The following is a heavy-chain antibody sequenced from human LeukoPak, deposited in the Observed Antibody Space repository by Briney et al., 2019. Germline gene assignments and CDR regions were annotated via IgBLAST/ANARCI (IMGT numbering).Heavy chain of an antibody. CDR1: GFTFTSYD. Sequence: GGSLRLSCVISGFTFTSYDFNRVRQAPGKGLEWVSYISNGGGTIYYADSVKGRFTISRDDAKNSVFLQMNTLRAEDTAVYYCVRDSYMFGSDYWGQGTLVTVSS. CDR3: VRDSYMFGSDY. V-gene: IGHV3-48*03. J-gene: IGHJ4*02. D-gene: IGHD3-10*02. CDR2: ISNGGGTI.